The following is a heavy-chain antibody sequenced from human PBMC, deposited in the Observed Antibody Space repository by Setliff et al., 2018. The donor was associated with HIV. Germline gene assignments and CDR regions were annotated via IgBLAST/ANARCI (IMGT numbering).Heavy chain of an antibody. CDR1: GGTFSSYA. D-gene: IGHD1-26*01. Sequence: GASVKVSCKASGGTFSSYAISWVRQAPGQGLEWMGWISAYNGNTNYAQKVQGRVTMTTDTSTSTSYMELRSLRSDDTAVYYCARGSGSYSLRSMDVWGKGTTVTVSS. J-gene: IGHJ6*03. V-gene: IGHV1-18*01. CDR2: ISAYNGNT. CDR3: ARGSGSYSLRSMDV.